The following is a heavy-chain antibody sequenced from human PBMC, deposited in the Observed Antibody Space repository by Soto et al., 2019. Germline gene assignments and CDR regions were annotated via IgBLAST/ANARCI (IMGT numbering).Heavy chain of an antibody. J-gene: IGHJ4*02. CDR3: XRHVREYYYDSSGYLDY. D-gene: IGHD3-22*01. Sequence: SETLSLTCTVSGGSISSSSYYWGWIRQPPGKGLEWIGSIYYSGSTYYNPSLKSRVTISVDTSKNQFSLKLSSVTAADTAVYYCXRHVREYYYDSSGYLDYWGQGTLVTVSS. V-gene: IGHV4-39*01. CDR2: IYYSGST. CDR1: GGSISSSSYY.